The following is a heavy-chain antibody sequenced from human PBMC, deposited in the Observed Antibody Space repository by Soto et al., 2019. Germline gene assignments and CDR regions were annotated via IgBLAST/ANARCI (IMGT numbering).Heavy chain of an antibody. V-gene: IGHV4-39*01. D-gene: IGHD1-26*01. J-gene: IGHJ5*02. CDR3: ATQEVGGSYASAFDP. CDR1: GGSISSSNYY. Sequence: QLQLQESGPGLVKPSETLSLTCTVSGGSISSSNYYWGWIRQPPGKGLEWIGSIYYSGSTYYNPSLTWRVTTSVDTSKNQVSLKLCSVTAADTAVYYCATQEVGGSYASAFDPWGQGTLVTVSS. CDR2: IYYSGST.